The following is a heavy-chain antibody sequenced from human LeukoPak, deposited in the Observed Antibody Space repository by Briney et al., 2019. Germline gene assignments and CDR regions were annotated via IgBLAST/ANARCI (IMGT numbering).Heavy chain of an antibody. Sequence: ASAKVTCKASGYTFIDYYLHWLRQAPGQGLEGMGRINPNRGDTKPAQKFQGRVTMTRDTSISVAYMELSSLQSDDTAVYYCARNPDEHWLDESENWYFDLWGSGTLVTVSS. CDR3: ARNPDEHWLDESENWYFDL. V-gene: IGHV1-2*06. CDR2: INPNRGDT. J-gene: IGHJ2*01. CDR1: GYTFIDYY. D-gene: IGHD6-19*01.